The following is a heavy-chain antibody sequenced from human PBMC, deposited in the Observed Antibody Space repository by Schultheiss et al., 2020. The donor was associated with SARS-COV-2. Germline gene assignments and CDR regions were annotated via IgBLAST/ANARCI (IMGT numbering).Heavy chain of an antibody. CDR2: INPNSGGT. D-gene: IGHD3-9*01. CDR3: ALLHPDIFWNDY. Sequence: ASVKVSCKASGYTFNSNYIHWVRQAPGQGLEWMGWINPNSGGTNYAQKFQGWVTMTRDTSITTAYMELNSLTSDASAVYYCALLHPDIFWNDYWGQGTLVTVSS. CDR1: GYTFNSNY. V-gene: IGHV1-2*04. J-gene: IGHJ4*02.